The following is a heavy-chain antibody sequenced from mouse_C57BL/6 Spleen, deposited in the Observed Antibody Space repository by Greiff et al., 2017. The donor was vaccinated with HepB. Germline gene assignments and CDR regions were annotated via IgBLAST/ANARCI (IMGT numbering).Heavy chain of an antibody. CDR3: ATYDYPYAMDY. Sequence: DVKLQESGPGLVKPSQSLSLTCSVTGYSITSGYYWNWIRQFPGNKLEWMGYISYDGSNNYNPSLKNRISITRDTSKNQFFLKLNSVTTEDTATYYCATYDYPYAMDYWGQGTSVTVSS. J-gene: IGHJ4*01. D-gene: IGHD2-4*01. CDR2: ISYDGSN. V-gene: IGHV3-6*01. CDR1: GYSITSGYY.